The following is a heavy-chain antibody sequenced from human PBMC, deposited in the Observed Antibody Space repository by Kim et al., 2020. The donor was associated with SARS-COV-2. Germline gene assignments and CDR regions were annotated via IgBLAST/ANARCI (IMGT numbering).Heavy chain of an antibody. CDR3: TPSIAAAGALYVDV. J-gene: IGHJ6*02. CDR2: IRSKANSYAT. V-gene: IGHV3-73*01. D-gene: IGHD6-13*01. CDR1: GFTFSGSA. Sequence: GGSLRLSCAASGFTFSGSAMHWVRQASGKGLEWVGRIRSKANSYATAYAASVKGRFTISRDDSKNTAYLQMNSLKTEDTAVYYCTPSIAAAGALYVDVWGQGTTVTVSS.